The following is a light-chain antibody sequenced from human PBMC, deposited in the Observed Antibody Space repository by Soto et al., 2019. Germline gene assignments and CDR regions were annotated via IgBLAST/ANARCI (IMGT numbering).Light chain of an antibody. CDR1: SSNIGAGYD. J-gene: IGLJ2*01. CDR3: QSYDSSLSGYVV. CDR2: GNS. V-gene: IGLV1-40*01. Sequence: QAVVTQPPSVSGAPGQRVTISCTGSSSNIGAGYDVHWYQQLPGTAPKLLIYGNSNRPSGVPDRFSGSKSRTSASLAITGLQAEDEADYYCQSYDSSLSGYVVFGGGTKLTVL.